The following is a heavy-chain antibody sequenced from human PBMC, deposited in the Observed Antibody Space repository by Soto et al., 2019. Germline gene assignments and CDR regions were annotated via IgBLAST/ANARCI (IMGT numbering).Heavy chain of an antibody. J-gene: IGHJ3*02. CDR1: GFTFSSYS. V-gene: IGHV3-48*02. CDR3: ERDEYCSGGSCPTWGAFDI. CDR2: ISSSSSTI. D-gene: IGHD2-15*01. Sequence: GGSLRLSCAASGFTFSSYSMNWVRQAPGKGLEWVSYISSSSSTIYYADSVKGRFTISRDNAKNSLYLQMNSLRDEDTAVYYCERDEYCSGGSCPTWGAFDIWGQGTMVTVSS.